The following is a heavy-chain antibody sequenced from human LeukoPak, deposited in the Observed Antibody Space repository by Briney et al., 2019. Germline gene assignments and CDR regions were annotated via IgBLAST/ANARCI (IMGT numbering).Heavy chain of an antibody. CDR1: GGSISSYY. D-gene: IGHD2-2*01. J-gene: IGHJ5*02. CDR3: ARGQYQLLLYWFDP. CDR2: IYYSGST. Sequence: PSETLSLTCTVSGGSISSYYWSWIRQPPGKGLEWIGYIYYSGSTNYNPSLKSRVTISVDTSKNQFSLKLSSVTAADTAVYYCARGQYQLLLYWFDPWGQGTLVTVSS. V-gene: IGHV4-59*01.